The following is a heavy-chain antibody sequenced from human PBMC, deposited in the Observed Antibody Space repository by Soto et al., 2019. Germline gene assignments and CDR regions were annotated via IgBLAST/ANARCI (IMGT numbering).Heavy chain of an antibody. CDR2: ISSSSSYI. Sequence: GGSLRLSCAASGFTFSSYSMNWVRQAPGKGLEWVSSISSSSSYIYYADSVKGRFIISRDNAKNSLYLQMNSLRAEDTAVYYCARGYRVAVAGTDAFDIWGQGTMVTVSS. CDR1: GFTFSSYS. D-gene: IGHD6-19*01. J-gene: IGHJ3*02. V-gene: IGHV3-21*01. CDR3: ARGYRVAVAGTDAFDI.